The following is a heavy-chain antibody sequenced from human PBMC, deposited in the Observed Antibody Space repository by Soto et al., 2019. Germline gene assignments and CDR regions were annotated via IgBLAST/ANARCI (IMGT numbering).Heavy chain of an antibody. Sequence: GGSLRLSCAASGFTFSSYGMHWVRQAPGKGLEWVAVIWYDGSNKYYADSVKGRFTISRDNSKNTLYLQMNSLRAEDTAVYYCARDRRWEQAAHFDIWGQGTMVTVSS. D-gene: IGHD1-26*01. CDR1: GFTFSSYG. CDR2: IWYDGSNK. V-gene: IGHV3-33*01. J-gene: IGHJ3*02. CDR3: ARDRRWEQAAHFDI.